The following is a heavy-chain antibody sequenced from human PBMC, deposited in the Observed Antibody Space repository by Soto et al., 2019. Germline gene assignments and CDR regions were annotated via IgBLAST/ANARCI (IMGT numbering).Heavy chain of an antibody. CDR2: IIPNLGIA. V-gene: IGHV1-69*04. J-gene: IGHJ3*02. Sequence: VKVACKGSSWWLTGYYMHWVRQAPGQGLEWMGRIIPNLGIANYAQKFQGRVTITADKSTSTAYMELSSLRSEDTAVYYCARESFGVVENAFDIRGQGTMVTGSS. CDR1: SWWLTGYY. D-gene: IGHD3-3*01. CDR3: ARESFGVVENAFDI.